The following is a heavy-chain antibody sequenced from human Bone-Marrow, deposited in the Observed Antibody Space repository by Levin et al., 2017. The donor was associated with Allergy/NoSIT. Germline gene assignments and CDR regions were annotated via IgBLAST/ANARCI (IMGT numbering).Heavy chain of an antibody. Sequence: SETLSLTCGVFGGPFSGYYWNWIRQAPGKGLEWIGEISQSGRTNDNPSLTSRITMSMDPSKNHFSLNLNSVTAADTAIYFCARGRSGYYPNDAFDIWGQGTMVTVSS. J-gene: IGHJ3*02. CDR1: GGPFSGYY. CDR3: ARGRSGYYPNDAFDI. V-gene: IGHV4-34*01. CDR2: ISQSGRT. D-gene: IGHD5-12*01.